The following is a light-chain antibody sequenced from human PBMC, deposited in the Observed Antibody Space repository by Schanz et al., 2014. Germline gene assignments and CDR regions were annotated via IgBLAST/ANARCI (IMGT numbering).Light chain of an antibody. V-gene: IGKV3-20*01. CDR1: QYVVGRY. J-gene: IGKJ1*01. CDR2: GGS. Sequence: EIVLTQSPGTLSLSPGERATLSCRASQYVVGRYLAWYRQKPGQAPRLLVYGGSSRVEDIPDRVSGSGSRAIFTLTINALEPEDFAVYFCQHYSDPPWTFGQGTRVEMK. CDR3: QHYSDPPWT.